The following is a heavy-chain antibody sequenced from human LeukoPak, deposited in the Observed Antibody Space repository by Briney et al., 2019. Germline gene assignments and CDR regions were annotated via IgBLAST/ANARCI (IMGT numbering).Heavy chain of an antibody. CDR1: GYTFTGYG. Sequence: ASVKVSCKASGYTFTGYGISWVRQAPGQGLEWMGWISAYNGDTNYAQKLQGRVTMTTDTSTSTAYMELRSLRSDDTAVYFCARDRVTVLTPFFDYWGQGTLVSVSS. CDR2: ISAYNGDT. J-gene: IGHJ4*02. D-gene: IGHD4-23*01. V-gene: IGHV1-18*01. CDR3: ARDRVTVLTPFFDY.